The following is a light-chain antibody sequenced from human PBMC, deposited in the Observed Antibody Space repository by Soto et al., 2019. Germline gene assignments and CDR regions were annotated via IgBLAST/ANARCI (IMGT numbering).Light chain of an antibody. CDR2: AAF. Sequence: DIQMIQSPSSLSASVGDRVTITCRASQRISRNLNWYQQKPGKAPELLIYAAFSLQSGVPSRFSGSGSGTDFTLTISSLQPEDFATYYCQQSDSAPRTFGQGTKVDIK. CDR3: QQSDSAPRT. J-gene: IGKJ1*01. CDR1: QRISRN. V-gene: IGKV1-39*01.